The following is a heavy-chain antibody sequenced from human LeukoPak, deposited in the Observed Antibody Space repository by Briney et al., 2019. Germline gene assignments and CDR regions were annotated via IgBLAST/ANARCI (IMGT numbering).Heavy chain of an antibody. V-gene: IGHV3-74*01. CDR1: GCTFSSYW. CDR3: AREVCIGGSCSVFDY. D-gene: IGHD2-15*01. J-gene: IGHJ4*02. CDR2: INSDGSSR. Sequence: GRSLRLSCAASGCTFSSYWMDWVRQAPGKGLVWVSRINSDGSSRTYADSVKGRFTISRDNAKNTLSLQMNSLRTEDTAVYYCAREVCIGGSCSVFDYWGQGTLVTVSS.